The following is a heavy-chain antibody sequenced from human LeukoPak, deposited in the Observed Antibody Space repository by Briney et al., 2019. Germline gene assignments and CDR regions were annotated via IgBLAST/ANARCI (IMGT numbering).Heavy chain of an antibody. V-gene: IGHV6-1*01. CDR3: ARVSSSWYWGAFDI. CDR2: TYYRSKWYN. CDR1: GDSVSSISTA. D-gene: IGHD6-13*01. Sequence: SQTLSLTCDISGDSVSSISTAWNWIRQSPSRGLEWLGRTYYRSKWYNDYAESVKSRIAINADTSKNQFSLQVNSVTPEDTAVYYCARVSSSWYWGAFDIWGQGTMVTVSS. J-gene: IGHJ3*02.